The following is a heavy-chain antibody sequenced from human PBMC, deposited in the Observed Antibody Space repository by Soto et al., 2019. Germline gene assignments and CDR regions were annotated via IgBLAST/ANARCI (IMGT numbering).Heavy chain of an antibody. Sequence: QVQLVESGGGVVQPGRSLRLSCAASGFTFSSYAMHWVRQAPGKGLESVAVISYDGSNKYYADSVKGRFTISRDNSKNTLYLQRNSLRAEDTAVYYCARGSQLVWASMGYWGQGTLVTVSS. D-gene: IGHD6-6*01. CDR1: GFTFSSYA. CDR2: ISYDGSNK. V-gene: IGHV3-30-3*01. J-gene: IGHJ4*02. CDR3: ARGSQLVWASMGY.